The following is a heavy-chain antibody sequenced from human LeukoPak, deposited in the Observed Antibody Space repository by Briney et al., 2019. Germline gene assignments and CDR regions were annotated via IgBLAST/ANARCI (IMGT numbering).Heavy chain of an antibody. CDR3: AKDSLEADYYDSSGYYFGAFDI. CDR1: GFTVSSNY. J-gene: IGHJ3*02. D-gene: IGHD3-22*01. Sequence: GGSLRLSCAASGFTVSSNYMSWVRQAPGKGLEWVSVIYSGGSTYYADSVKGRFTISRDNSKNTLYLQMNSLRAEDTAVYYCAKDSLEADYYDSSGYYFGAFDIWGQGTMVTVSS. V-gene: IGHV3-66*01. CDR2: IYSGGST.